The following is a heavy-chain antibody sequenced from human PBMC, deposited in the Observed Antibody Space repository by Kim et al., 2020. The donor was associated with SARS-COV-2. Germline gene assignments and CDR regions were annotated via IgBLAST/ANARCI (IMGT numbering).Heavy chain of an antibody. CDR3: ARGVGIAAAGTEFDP. D-gene: IGHD6-13*01. Sequence: QKFQGRVTITRDTTASTAYMERSSLRSEDTAVYYCARGVGIAAAGTEFDPWGQGTLVTVSS. V-gene: IGHV1-3*01. J-gene: IGHJ5*02.